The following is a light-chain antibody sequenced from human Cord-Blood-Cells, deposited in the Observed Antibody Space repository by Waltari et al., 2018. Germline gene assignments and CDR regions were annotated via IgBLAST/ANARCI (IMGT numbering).Light chain of an antibody. Sequence: QSALTQPASVSGSPGQSITISCTGPSSDVGGYNYVSWYQQHPGKAPKLMIYEVSNRPSGVSNRLSGSQSGNTAALTISGLQAEDEADYYCSSYTSSSTWVFGGGTKLTVL. CDR1: SSDVGGYNY. J-gene: IGLJ3*02. V-gene: IGLV2-14*01. CDR3: SSYTSSSTWV. CDR2: EVS.